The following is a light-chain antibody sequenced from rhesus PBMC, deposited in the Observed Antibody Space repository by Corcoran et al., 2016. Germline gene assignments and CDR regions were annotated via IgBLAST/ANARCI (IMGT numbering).Light chain of an antibody. CDR1: SSNIGNNA. CDR2: YSN. Sequence: QSVLTQPPSASGAPGQSVTISCSGSSSNIGNNAVYWYQQLPGTAPKLLIYYSNQRPSGVPDRFSGSKSGTSASLAISGLRPEDEADYYCEAWDSSLIGYIFGAGTRLTVL. V-gene: IGLV1-72*02. J-gene: IGLJ1*01. CDR3: EAWDSSLIGYI.